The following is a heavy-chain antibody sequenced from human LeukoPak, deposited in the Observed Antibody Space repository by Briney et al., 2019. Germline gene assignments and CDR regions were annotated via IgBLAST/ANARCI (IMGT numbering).Heavy chain of an antibody. V-gene: IGHV1-18*01. CDR3: AMYHYDSSGPYVGAFDI. Sequence: ASVKVSCKASGYTFTSYGISWVRQAPGQGLEWMGWISAYNGNTNYAQKLQGRVTMTRDTSISTAYMELSSLRSEDTAMYYCAMYHYDSSGPYVGAFDIWGQGTMVTVSS. CDR1: GYTFTSYG. CDR2: ISAYNGNT. J-gene: IGHJ3*02. D-gene: IGHD3-22*01.